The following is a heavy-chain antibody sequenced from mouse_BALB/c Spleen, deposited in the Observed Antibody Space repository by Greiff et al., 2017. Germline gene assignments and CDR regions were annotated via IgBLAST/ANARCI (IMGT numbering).Heavy chain of an antibody. V-gene: IGHV1-4*02. D-gene: IGHD1-1*01. CDR1: GYTFTSYT. J-gene: IGHJ3*01. Sequence: QVQLQQSAADLARPGASVKMSCKASGYTFTSYTMHWVNQRPGQGLEWIGYINPSSGYTDYNQKFKDKTTLTADKSSSTAYMQLSSLTSEDSAVYYCARRDYGSFAYWGQGTLVTVSA. CDR3: ARRDYGSFAY. CDR2: INPSSGYT.